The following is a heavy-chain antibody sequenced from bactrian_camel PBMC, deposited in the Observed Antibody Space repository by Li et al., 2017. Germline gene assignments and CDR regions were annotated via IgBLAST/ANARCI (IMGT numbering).Heavy chain of an antibody. CDR3: AADQCQRVASGTSRY. CDR2: IDDNGST. V-gene: IGHV3S53*01. Sequence: VQLVESGGGSVQAGGSLRLSCAASQYLFSFYCKGWFRQAPGKEREMVARIDDNGSTNYADSVKGRFTISKDNARKTLYLEMNMLKPEDTAMYYCAADQCQRVASGTSRYWGQGTQVTVS. D-gene: IGHD6*01. J-gene: IGHJ4*01. CDR1: QYLFSFYC.